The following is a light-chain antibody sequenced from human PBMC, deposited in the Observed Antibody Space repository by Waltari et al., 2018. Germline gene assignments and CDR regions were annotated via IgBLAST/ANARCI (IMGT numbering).Light chain of an antibody. V-gene: IGLV8-61*01. CDR2: KAN. J-gene: IGLJ3*02. CDR3: ALYMGSGIWV. Sequence: QTVVTQEPSLSVSPGGTVTLTCALSSGSLSTTSYATWYHQTPGQAPRTLVYKANARSSGVPDRFSGSILGNTAALTTTGAQADDESDYYCALYMGSGIWVFGGGTRLTVL. CDR1: SGSLSTTSY.